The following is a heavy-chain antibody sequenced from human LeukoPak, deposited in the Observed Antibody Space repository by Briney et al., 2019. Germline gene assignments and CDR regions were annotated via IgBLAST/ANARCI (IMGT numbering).Heavy chain of an antibody. CDR3: AKEDYVRRAGLDY. Sequence: GGSLRLSCAASGFTFSSYAMSWVRQAPGKGLEWVSSVGTSGGSTYHADSVKGRFTISRDNSKSTLYLQMNSLRAEDTAVYYCAKEDYVRRAGLDYWGQGTLVTVSS. D-gene: IGHD4-17*01. V-gene: IGHV3-23*01. CDR2: VGTSGGST. CDR1: GFTFSSYA. J-gene: IGHJ4*02.